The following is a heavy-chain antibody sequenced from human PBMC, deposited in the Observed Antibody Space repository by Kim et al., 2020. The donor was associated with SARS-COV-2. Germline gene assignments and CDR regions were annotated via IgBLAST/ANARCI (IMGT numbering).Heavy chain of an antibody. CDR2: IKSKTDGGTT. D-gene: IGHD6-6*01. CDR1: GFTFSNAW. CDR3: TTDSSSYYYYGMDV. Sequence: GGSLRLSCAASGFTFSNAWMSWVRQAPGKGLEWVGRIKSKTDGGTTDYAAPVKGRFTISRDDSKNTLYLQMNSLKTEDTAVYYCTTDSSSYYYYGMDVWGQGTTVTVSS. V-gene: IGHV3-15*01. J-gene: IGHJ6*02.